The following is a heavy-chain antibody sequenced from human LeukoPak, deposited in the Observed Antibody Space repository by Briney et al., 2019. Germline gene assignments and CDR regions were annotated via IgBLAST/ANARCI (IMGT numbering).Heavy chain of an antibody. J-gene: IGHJ4*02. Sequence: ASVKVSCKASGYTFTGYYIHWVRQAPGQGLEWMGWINPNSGGTNYAQKFQGRVTMTRDTSISTAYIELNRLKSDDTAVYYCAREPPVREYYYDSSGYGYWGQGTLVTVSS. V-gene: IGHV1-2*02. CDR2: INPNSGGT. CDR3: AREPPVREYYYDSSGYGY. D-gene: IGHD3-22*01. CDR1: GYTFTGYY.